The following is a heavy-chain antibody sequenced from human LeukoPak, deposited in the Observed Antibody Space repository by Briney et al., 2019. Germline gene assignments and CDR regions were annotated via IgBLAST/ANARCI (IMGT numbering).Heavy chain of an antibody. J-gene: IGHJ4*02. V-gene: IGHV4-34*01. CDR1: GGSFSGYY. CDR2: INHSGST. Sequence: PSETLSLTCAVYGGSFSGYYWSWIRQPPGKGLEWIGEINHSGSTNYNPSLKSRVTISVDTSKNQFSLKLSSVTAADTAVYYCARGKLKVVLDYWGQGTLVTVSS. CDR3: ARGKLKVVLDY. D-gene: IGHD2-15*01.